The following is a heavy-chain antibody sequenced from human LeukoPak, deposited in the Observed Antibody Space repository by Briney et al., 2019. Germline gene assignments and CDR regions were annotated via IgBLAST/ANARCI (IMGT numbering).Heavy chain of an antibody. V-gene: IGHV3-74*03. CDR3: AALDHGHDY. J-gene: IGHJ4*02. CDR1: GFTFSSYW. CDR2: INSDGSST. Sequence: AGSLRLSCVASGFTFSSYWMHWVRQAPGKGLVWVSRINSDGSSTKCADSVKGRFTISRDNAKNTLYLQMNSLRAEDTAVYYCAALDHGHDYWGQGTLVTVSS.